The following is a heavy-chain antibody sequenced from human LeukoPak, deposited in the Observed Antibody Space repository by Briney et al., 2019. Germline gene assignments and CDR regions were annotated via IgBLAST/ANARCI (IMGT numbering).Heavy chain of an antibody. D-gene: IGHD2-15*01. V-gene: IGHV4-34*01. J-gene: IGHJ4*02. Sequence: SETLSLTCAVYGGSFSGYYWSWIRQPPGKGLEWIGEINHSGSTNYNPSLKSRVTISVDTSKNQFSLKLSSVTAADTAVYYCARFRYCSGGSCYFESYWGQGTLVTVSS. CDR2: INHSGST. CDR3: ARFRYCSGGSCYFESY. CDR1: GGSFSGYY.